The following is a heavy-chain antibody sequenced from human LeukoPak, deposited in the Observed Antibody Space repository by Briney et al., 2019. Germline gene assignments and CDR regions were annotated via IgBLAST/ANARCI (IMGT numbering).Heavy chain of an antibody. CDR1: GFTFSSYA. CDR3: ARGILDYYDSSGYLLDY. J-gene: IGHJ4*02. V-gene: IGHV4-34*01. D-gene: IGHD3-22*01. CDR2: INHSGST. Sequence: PGGSLRLSCAASGFTFSSYAMSWVRQPPGKGLEWIGEINHSGSTNYNPSLKSRVTISVGTSKNQFSLKLSSVTAADTAVYYCARGILDYYDSSGYLLDYWGQGTLVTVSS.